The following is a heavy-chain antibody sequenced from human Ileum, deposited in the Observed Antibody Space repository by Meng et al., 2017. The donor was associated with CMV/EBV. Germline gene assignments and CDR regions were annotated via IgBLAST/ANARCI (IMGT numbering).Heavy chain of an antibody. D-gene: IGHD4-11*01. CDR3: ARDGDYIRPDY. CDR2: ISSSSSST. V-gene: IGHV3-11*05. Sequence: GELVESGGGVVKPGGSLRLSCGVSGFTFSDYYMSWIRPAPGKGLEWVSYISSSSSSTNYAESVKGRFTISRDNAKYSLYLQMNSLRADDTAVYYCARDGDYIRPDYWGQGTLVTVSS. J-gene: IGHJ4*02. CDR1: GFTFSDYY.